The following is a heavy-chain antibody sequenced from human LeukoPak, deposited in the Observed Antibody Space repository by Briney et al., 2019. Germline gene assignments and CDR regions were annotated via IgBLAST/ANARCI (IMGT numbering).Heavy chain of an antibody. Sequence: GGSLRLSCAASGFTFDDYAMHWVRQAPGKGLEWVSGISWNSGSIGYADSVKGRFTISIDNAKNSLYLQMNSLRAEDTALYYCAKEGITMVRGVIAHYYGMDVWGQGTTVTVSS. J-gene: IGHJ6*02. V-gene: IGHV3-9*01. CDR1: GFTFDDYA. CDR3: AKEGITMVRGVIAHYYGMDV. D-gene: IGHD3-10*01. CDR2: ISWNSGSI.